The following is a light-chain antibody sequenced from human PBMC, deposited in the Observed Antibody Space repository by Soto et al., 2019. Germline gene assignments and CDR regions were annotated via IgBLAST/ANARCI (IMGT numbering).Light chain of an antibody. J-gene: IGKJ2*01. V-gene: IGKV1-33*01. CDR3: QQYDNLPPYT. CDR2: DAS. CDR1: RDISVY. Sequence: DIQVTQSPSSLAVSVGDRVTITCQASRDISVYLNWYQQKPGKPPKLLVFDASNLQTGVPSRVSGSGSGTHFTFTINNLQPEDVATYYCQQYDNLPPYTFGQGTKLEIK.